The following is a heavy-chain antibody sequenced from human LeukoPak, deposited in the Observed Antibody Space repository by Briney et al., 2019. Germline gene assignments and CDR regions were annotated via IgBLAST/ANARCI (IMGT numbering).Heavy chain of an antibody. V-gene: IGHV3-21*01. D-gene: IGHD3-10*01. J-gene: IGHJ4*02. CDR3: ARNLYGSGIFDY. Sequence: GGSLRLSCAASGFTFSSYSMNWVRQAPGKGLEWVSSISSSSSYIYYADSVKGRFTISRDNAKHSLYLQMNSLRAEDTAVYYCARNLYGSGIFDYWGQGTLVTVSS. CDR1: GFTFSSYS. CDR2: ISSSSSYI.